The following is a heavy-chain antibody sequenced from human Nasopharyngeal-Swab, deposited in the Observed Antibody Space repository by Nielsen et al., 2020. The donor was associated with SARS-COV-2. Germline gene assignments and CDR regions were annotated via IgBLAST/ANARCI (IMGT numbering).Heavy chain of an antibody. CDR1: GFTFNNYG. Sequence: GESLKISCAASGFTFNNYGMHLVRQAPGKGLEWVALIPHEGSNINYVDSVKGRFTISRDHSKNTLYLQMNSLRAEETAVYYCAKYRTLFWFGEFKRDAFDIWGHGTMVTVSS. CDR3: AKYRTLFWFGEFKRDAFDI. J-gene: IGHJ3*02. CDR2: IPHEGSNI. D-gene: IGHD3-10*01. V-gene: IGHV3-30*18.